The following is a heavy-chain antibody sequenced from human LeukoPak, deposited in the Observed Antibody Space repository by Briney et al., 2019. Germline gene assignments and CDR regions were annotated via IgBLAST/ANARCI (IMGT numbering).Heavy chain of an antibody. CDR3: AKGSGSSCYSPCDY. CDR2: ICANDGNT. Sequence: GGSPRLSCAASGLTFRNYAMSWVRQAPGKGLEWVSVICANDGNTYYADAVKGRFTISRDNSKDTLYLQMDSLRAEDTAVYYCAKGSGSSCYSPCDYWGQGILVTVSS. CDR1: GLTFRNYA. D-gene: IGHD2-15*01. V-gene: IGHV3-23*01. J-gene: IGHJ4*02.